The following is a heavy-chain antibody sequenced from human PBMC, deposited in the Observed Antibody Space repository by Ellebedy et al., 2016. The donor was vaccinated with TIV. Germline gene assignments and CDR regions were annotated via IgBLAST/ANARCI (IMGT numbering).Heavy chain of an antibody. D-gene: IGHD3-10*01. CDR1: GFSFSNYA. V-gene: IGHV3-11*01. CDR3: ATGPMVRGDILRKETPNPHFDY. J-gene: IGHJ4*02. CDR2: ISSSGSTI. Sequence: PGGSLRLSCAASGFSFSNYAMNWSRQTPGKGLEWVSYISSSGSTIYYADSVKGRFTISRDKAKTSLYLQMSSLRAEDTAVYYCATGPMVRGDILRKETPNPHFDYWGQGTLVTVSS.